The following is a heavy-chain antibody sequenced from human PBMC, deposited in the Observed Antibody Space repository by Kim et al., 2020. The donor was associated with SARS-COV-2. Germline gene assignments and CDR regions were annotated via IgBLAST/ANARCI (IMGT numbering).Heavy chain of an antibody. D-gene: IGHD6-6*01. CDR3: ARSKEYSSSLHFDY. V-gene: IGHV2-70*01. J-gene: IGHJ4*02. Sequence: RTSLKTRLTISKDTSKNQVVLTMTNMDPVDTATYYCARSKEYSSSLHFDYWGQGTLVTVSS.